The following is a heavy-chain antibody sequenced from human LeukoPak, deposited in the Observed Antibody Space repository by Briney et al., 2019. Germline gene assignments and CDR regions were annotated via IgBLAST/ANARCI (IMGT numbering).Heavy chain of an antibody. J-gene: IGHJ4*02. Sequence: SETLSLTCTVSGGSISSGGYYWSWIRQHPGKGLEWIGYIYYSGSTYYNPSLKSRVTISVDTSKNQFSLKLSSVTAADTTVYYCARGVYYDFWSGYYLDYWGQGTMVTVSS. CDR1: GGSISSGGYY. V-gene: IGHV4-31*03. D-gene: IGHD3-3*01. CDR3: ARGVYYDFWSGYYLDY. CDR2: IYYSGST.